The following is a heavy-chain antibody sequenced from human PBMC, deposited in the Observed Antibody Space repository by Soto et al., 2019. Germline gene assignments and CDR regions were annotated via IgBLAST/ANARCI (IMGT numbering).Heavy chain of an antibody. CDR3: ARDRTWNYYGMDV. D-gene: IGHD1-1*01. V-gene: IGHV3-33*01. J-gene: IGHJ6*02. CDR2: IYYDGSDK. CDR1: GFTFSTYG. Sequence: QVQLVESGGGVVQPGRSLRLSCAASGFTFSTYGMHWVRQAPGKGLEWVAVIYYDGSDKFYADSVKGRFTISRDNSKNTLYLQMNSLRAEDKAVYHCARDRTWNYYGMDVWGQGTTVTVSS.